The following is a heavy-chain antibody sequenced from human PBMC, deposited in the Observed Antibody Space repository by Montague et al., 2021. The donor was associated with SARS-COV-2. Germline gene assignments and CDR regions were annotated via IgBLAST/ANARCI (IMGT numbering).Heavy chain of an antibody. Sequence: SETLSLTCSVSGGSINNYQWNWIRQSPGKGPEWIGYINYIGDTNYNPSLRGRVTMSVDRSTNQFSLRLNSVTAADAAVYYCARSPQIAGSGWSYYFDYWGQGTLVTASA. D-gene: IGHD6-19*01. CDR2: INYIGDT. V-gene: IGHV4-59*01. J-gene: IGHJ4*02. CDR3: ARSPQIAGSGWSYYFDY. CDR1: GGSINNYQ.